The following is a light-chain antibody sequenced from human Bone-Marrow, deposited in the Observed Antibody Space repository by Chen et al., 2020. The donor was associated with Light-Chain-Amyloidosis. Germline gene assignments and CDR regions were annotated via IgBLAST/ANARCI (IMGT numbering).Light chain of an antibody. Sequence: QSVLTQPPSASGTPGRRVIISCSGSSSTIGNNYVYWYQHLPGTAPKLLIYNNSQRPSGVPDRISGSKSGTSASLAISGLRSEDESDYYCAAWDDSLSIWVFGGGTKVTVL. V-gene: IGLV1-47*01. CDR2: NNS. CDR1: SSTIGNNY. J-gene: IGLJ3*02. CDR3: AAWDDSLSIWV.